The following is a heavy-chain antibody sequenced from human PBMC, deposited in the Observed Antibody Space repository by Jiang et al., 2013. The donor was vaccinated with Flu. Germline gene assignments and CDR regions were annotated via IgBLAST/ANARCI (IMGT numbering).Heavy chain of an antibody. CDR3: AKPTYYYDSSVGPELDY. J-gene: IGHJ4*02. CDR2: IRYDGSNK. Sequence: GGGVVQPGGSLRLSCAASGFTFSSYGMHWVRQAPGKGLEWVAFIRYDGSNKYYADSVKGRFTISRDNSKNTLYLQMNSLRAEDTAVYYCAKPTYYYDSSVGPELDYWGQGTLVTVSS. CDR1: GFTFSSYG. V-gene: IGHV3-30*02. D-gene: IGHD3-22*01.